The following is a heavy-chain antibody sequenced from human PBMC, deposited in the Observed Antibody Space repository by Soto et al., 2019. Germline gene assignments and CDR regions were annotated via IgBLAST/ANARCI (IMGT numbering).Heavy chain of an antibody. CDR2: IYYDGSIK. CDR3: ARGLPYSSSWHWYFDL. Sequence: QVQLVESGGGVVQPGKSLRLSCAASGFTFSTYGMHWVRQAPGKGLEWVAVIYYDGSIKYYADAVQGRFTISRDNSRSTLYLEMDTLRADDTAIYYCARGLPYSSSWHWYFDLWGRGTLVTVSS. CDR1: GFTFSTYG. V-gene: IGHV3-33*01. J-gene: IGHJ2*01. D-gene: IGHD6-19*01.